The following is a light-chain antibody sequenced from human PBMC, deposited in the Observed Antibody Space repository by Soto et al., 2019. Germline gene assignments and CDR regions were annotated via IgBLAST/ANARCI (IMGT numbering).Light chain of an antibody. Sequence: DIQMTQSPSTLSASVGDRVTITCRASQSISSWLAWYEQKPGKAPKLLLYKASSLESGVPSRFSGSGSGTEFTLPISSLQPDDFATYDGQQYNSDYTFGQGTKLEIK. CDR1: QSISSW. V-gene: IGKV1-5*03. CDR3: QQYNSDYT. CDR2: KAS. J-gene: IGKJ2*01.